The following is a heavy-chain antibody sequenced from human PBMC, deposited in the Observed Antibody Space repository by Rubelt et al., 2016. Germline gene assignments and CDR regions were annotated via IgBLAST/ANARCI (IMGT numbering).Heavy chain of an antibody. CDR2: INHSGST. Sequence: QVQLQESGPGLVKPSETLSLTCTVSGYSISSGYYWGWIRQPPGKGLEWIGEINHSGSTNYNPSLKSRVRISVDTSKNQFSLKLSSVTAAGTAVYYCARVSVVAATQGDYYYYGMDVWGQGTTVTVSS. D-gene: IGHD2-15*01. V-gene: IGHV4-38-2*02. J-gene: IGHJ6*02. CDR1: GYSISSGYY. CDR3: ARVSVVAATQGDYYYYGMDV.